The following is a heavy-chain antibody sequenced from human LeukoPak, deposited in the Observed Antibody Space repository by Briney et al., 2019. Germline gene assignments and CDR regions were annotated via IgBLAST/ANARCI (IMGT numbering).Heavy chain of an antibody. Sequence: PGGSLRLSCAASGFTLSSYNMKWVRQAPGKGLEWVSSTSYRSSDIEYADSVKGRFTISRDNAKQSLYLQMSSLRAEDTAVYYCARVYSSSWYSGYLYMDVWGKGTTVTVSS. CDR2: TSYRSSDI. J-gene: IGHJ6*03. CDR3: ARVYSSSWYSGYLYMDV. V-gene: IGHV3-21*01. D-gene: IGHD6-13*01. CDR1: GFTLSSYN.